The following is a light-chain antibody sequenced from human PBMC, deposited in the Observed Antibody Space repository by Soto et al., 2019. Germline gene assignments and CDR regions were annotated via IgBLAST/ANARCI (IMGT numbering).Light chain of an antibody. CDR2: DVT. CDR3: SSYTSDTTGV. J-gene: IGLJ1*01. Sequence: QSVLTQPASVSGSPGQSIAISCTGTSSDVGGYNYVSWYQQHPGKAPKLMIYDVTTRPSGVSNRFSGSKSGNTAALTISGLQAKDEADYYCSSYTSDTTGVFGTGTKLTVL. CDR1: SSDVGGYNY. V-gene: IGLV2-14*03.